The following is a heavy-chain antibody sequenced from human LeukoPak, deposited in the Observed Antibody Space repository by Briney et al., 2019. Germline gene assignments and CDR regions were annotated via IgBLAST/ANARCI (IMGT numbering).Heavy chain of an antibody. CDR2: IRYDGSNK. CDR3: AKSPPGDSSGWYYFDY. J-gene: IGHJ4*02. V-gene: IGHV3-30*02. D-gene: IGHD6-19*01. CDR1: GFTFSSYG. Sequence: QAGGSLRLPCAASGFTFSSYGMHWVRQAPGKGLEWVAFIRYDGSNKYYADSVKGRFTISRDNSKNTLYLQMNSLRAEDTAVYYCAKSPPGDSSGWYYFDYWGQGTLVTVSS.